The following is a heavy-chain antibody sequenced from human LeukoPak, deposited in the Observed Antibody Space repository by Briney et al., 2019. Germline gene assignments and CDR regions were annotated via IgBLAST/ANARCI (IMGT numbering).Heavy chain of an antibody. Sequence: PGGSLRLSCAAPGFTFSDYYMSWIRQAPGKGLEWVSYISSSGSTIYYADSVKGRFTISRDNAKNSLYLQMNSLRAEDTAVYYCARKGVVALNWFDPWGQGTLVTVSS. CDR2: ISSSGSTI. D-gene: IGHD2-15*01. CDR1: GFTFSDYY. CDR3: ARKGVVALNWFDP. V-gene: IGHV3-11*01. J-gene: IGHJ5*02.